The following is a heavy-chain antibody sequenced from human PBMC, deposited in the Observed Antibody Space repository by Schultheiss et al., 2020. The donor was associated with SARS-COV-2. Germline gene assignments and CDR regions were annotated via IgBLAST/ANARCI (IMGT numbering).Heavy chain of an antibody. CDR3: ARGRIAVAGINY. CDR1: GGSISSSSYY. CDR2: IYTSGST. J-gene: IGHJ4*02. V-gene: IGHV4-61*02. Sequence: SQTLSLTCTVSGGSISSSSYYWGWIRQPAGKGLEWIGRIYTSGSTNYNPSLKSRVTMSVDTSKNQFSLKLSSVTAADTAVYYCARGRIAVAGINYWGQGTLVTVSS. D-gene: IGHD6-19*01.